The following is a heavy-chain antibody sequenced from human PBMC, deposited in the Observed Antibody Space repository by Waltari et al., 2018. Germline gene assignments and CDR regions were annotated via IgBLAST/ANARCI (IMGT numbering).Heavy chain of an antibody. V-gene: IGHV3-74*01. J-gene: IGHJ5*02. CDR3: ARDLGWGRSDP. D-gene: IGHD7-27*01. Sequence: EMQLVELGGGLVQPGRSLRLSCEASRLTFISYWMSWVRQPPGKGLEWLSYISPDGSIISYADSVKGRFTFSRDNAKNTLYLQMNSLRDEDTAVYYCARDLGWGRSDPWGQGTQVTVSS. CDR1: RLTFISYW. CDR2: ISPDGSII.